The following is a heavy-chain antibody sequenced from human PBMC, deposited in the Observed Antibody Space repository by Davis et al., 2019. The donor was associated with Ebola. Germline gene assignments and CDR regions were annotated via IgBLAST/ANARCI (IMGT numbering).Heavy chain of an antibody. J-gene: IGHJ6*02. Sequence: MPGGSLRLSCAASGSTFTNAWMSWIRQPPGKGLEWIGYIYYSGSTNYNPSLKSRVTISVDTSKNQFSLKLSSVTAADTAVYYCASFLSYCSGGSCLLYYYYGMDVWGQGTTVTVSS. V-gene: IGHV4-59*08. CDR1: GSTFTNAW. D-gene: IGHD2-15*01. CDR3: ASFLSYCSGGSCLLYYYYGMDV. CDR2: IYYSGST.